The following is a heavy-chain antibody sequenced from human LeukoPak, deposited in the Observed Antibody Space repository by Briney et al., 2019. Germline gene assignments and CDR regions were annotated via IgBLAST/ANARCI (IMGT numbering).Heavy chain of an antibody. CDR1: VYSFTTYH. CDR3: ASESTHTFYFDY. D-gene: IGHD2-2*01. V-gene: IGHV1-46*01. Sequence: ASVKVSCKASVYSFTTYHIHWLRQAPGQGLEWMGIIKDSGTTIYPQKFQGRVTMTRDTSTSTVYMEVSSLRSEDTAVYYCASESTHTFYFDYWGQGTLVTVSS. J-gene: IGHJ4*02. CDR2: IKDSGTT.